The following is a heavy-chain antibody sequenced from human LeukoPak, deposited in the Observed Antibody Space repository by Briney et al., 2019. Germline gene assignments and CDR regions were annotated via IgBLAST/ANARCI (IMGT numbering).Heavy chain of an antibody. Sequence: ASVKVSCKASGYTFTGYYIHWVRQAPGQGLEWMGWINPNSGGTNYAQKFQGRVTMTRDTSISTAYMELSRLRSDDTAVYYCASPYCSGGSCYSRYYYYGMDVWGQGTTVTVSS. CDR2: INPNSGGT. V-gene: IGHV1-2*02. CDR3: ASPYCSGGSCYSRYYYYGMDV. J-gene: IGHJ6*02. D-gene: IGHD2-15*01. CDR1: GYTFTGYY.